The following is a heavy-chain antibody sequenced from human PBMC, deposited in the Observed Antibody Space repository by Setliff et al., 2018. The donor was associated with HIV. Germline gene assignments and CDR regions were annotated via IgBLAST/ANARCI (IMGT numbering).Heavy chain of an antibody. CDR3: ASRICYYDSNNCLREGGFDP. V-gene: IGHV4-39*01. J-gene: IGHJ5*02. CDR2: IHYDERT. CDR1: GDSASNSRYY. Sequence: PSETLSLTCTVSGDSASNSRYYWAWIRQPPGKGLEYIGSIHYDERTYYNPSLKSRVTISLDTSKNQFSLNLTSVTAADSAVYYCASRICYYDSNNCLREGGFDPWGQGTLVTVSS. D-gene: IGHD3-22*01.